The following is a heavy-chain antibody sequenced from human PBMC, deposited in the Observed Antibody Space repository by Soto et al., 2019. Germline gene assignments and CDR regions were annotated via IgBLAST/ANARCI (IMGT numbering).Heavy chain of an antibody. V-gene: IGHV3-23*01. CDR1: GFMFSSYA. D-gene: IGHD3-22*01. CDR2: ISASGGTA. Sequence: GGSLRLSCAASGFMFSSYAMSWVRQAPGKGLEWVSSISASGGTANLADSVEGRCTISRDNSKSTLYLQMNSLRAEDTAVYYCAKLTYPSDSTGYYSQRVSGWIDSWGQGTLVTVSS. CDR3: AKLTYPSDSTGYYSQRVSGWIDS. J-gene: IGHJ5*01.